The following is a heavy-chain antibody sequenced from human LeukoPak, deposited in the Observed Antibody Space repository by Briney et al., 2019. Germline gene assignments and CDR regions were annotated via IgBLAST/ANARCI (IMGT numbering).Heavy chain of an antibody. D-gene: IGHD5-18*01. CDR2: ISYDGSNK. CDR1: GFTFSSYG. J-gene: IGHJ4*02. V-gene: IGHV3-30*18. Sequence: PGGSLRLSCAASGFTFSSYGMHWVRQAPGKGLEWVAVISYDGSNKYYADSVKGRFTISRDNSKNTLYLQMNSLRAEDTAVYYCAKVFPTAMVTPFDYWGQGTLVTVSS. CDR3: AKVFPTAMVTPFDY.